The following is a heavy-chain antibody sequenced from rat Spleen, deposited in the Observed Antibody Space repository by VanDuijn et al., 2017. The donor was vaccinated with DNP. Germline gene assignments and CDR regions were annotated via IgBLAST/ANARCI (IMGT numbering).Heavy chain of an antibody. J-gene: IGHJ2*01. V-gene: IGHV3-1*01. CDR1: GFSITSNY. CDR2: ISYSGST. D-gene: IGHD1-4*01. CDR3: AREGYTGITLYAMDA. Sequence: EVQLQESGPGLVKPSQSLSLTCSVTGFSITSNYWAWIRKFPGNKMEWVGHISYSGSTSYNPSLKSRISITRDTSKNQFFLHLNSVTTEDTATYYCAREGYTGITLYAMDAWGQGVMVTVSS.